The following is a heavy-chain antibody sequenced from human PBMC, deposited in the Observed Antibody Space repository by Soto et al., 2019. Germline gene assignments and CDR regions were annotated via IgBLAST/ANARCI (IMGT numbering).Heavy chain of an antibody. CDR3: ARNDYGDPWSMDV. D-gene: IGHD4-17*01. J-gene: IGHJ6*02. CDR2: IIPIFGTA. V-gene: IGHV1-69*06. CDR1: GGTFSSYA. Sequence: VKVSFKASGGTFSSYAISWVRQAPGQGLEWMGGIIPIFGTANYAQKFQGRVTITADKSTSTAYMELSSLRSEDTAVYYCARNDYGDPWSMDVWGQGTTVTVSS.